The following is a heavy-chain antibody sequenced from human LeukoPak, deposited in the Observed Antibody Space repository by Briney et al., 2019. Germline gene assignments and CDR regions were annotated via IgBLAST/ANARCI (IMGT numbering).Heavy chain of an antibody. J-gene: IGHJ3*02. V-gene: IGHV3-15*01. CDR3: TTEGSQYQLFYNAFDI. CDR1: GFTFSNAW. D-gene: IGHD2-2*01. CDR2: IKSKTDGGTT. Sequence: GGSLRLSCAASGFTFSNAWMSWVRQAPGKGLEWVGRIKSKTDGGTTDYAAPVKGRFTISRDDSKNTLYLQMNSLKTEDTAVYYCTTEGSQYQLFYNAFDIWGQGTMVTVSS.